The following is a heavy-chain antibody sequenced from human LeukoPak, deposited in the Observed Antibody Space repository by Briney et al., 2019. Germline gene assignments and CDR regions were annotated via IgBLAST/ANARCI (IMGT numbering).Heavy chain of an antibody. J-gene: IGHJ6*02. D-gene: IGHD6-19*01. CDR1: GFTFSSNE. CDR2: ISSSGSTI. V-gene: IGHV3-48*03. CDR3: SRERVAVAGTVAPYYYYGMDV. Sequence: GGSLRLSCAASGFTFSSNEMNWVCQAPGKGLEWVSYISSSGSTIYYADSVKGRFTISRDNAKNSLYLQMNSLRAEDTAVYYCSRERVAVAGTVAPYYYYGMDVWGQGTTVTVSS.